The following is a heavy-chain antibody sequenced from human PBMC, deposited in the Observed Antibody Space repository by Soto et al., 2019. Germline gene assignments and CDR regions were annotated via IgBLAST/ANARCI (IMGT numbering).Heavy chain of an antibody. Sequence: ASVKVSCKASGYTFTSYYMHGVRQAPGQGLEWMGIINPSGGSTSYAQKFQGRVTMTRDTSTSTVYMELSSLRSEDTAVYYCARVYCSGGSCYSVDYWGQGTLVTVSS. D-gene: IGHD2-15*01. CDR3: ARVYCSGGSCYSVDY. CDR1: GYTFTSYY. V-gene: IGHV1-46*03. J-gene: IGHJ4*02. CDR2: INPSGGST.